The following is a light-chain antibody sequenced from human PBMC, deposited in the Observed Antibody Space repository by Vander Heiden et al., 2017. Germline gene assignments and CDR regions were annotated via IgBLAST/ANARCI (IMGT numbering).Light chain of an antibody. V-gene: IGLV1-44*01. CDR2: SNN. CDR1: SSNIGRST. CDR3: AAWDDSLNGRV. Sequence: QSVLTQPPSASLPPGQRVTIFCSGSSSNIGRSTVNWYQQLPGTAPNLLIYSNNQRPSGVPDRFSGSKSGTSASLAISGLQSEDEADYYCAAWDDSLNGRVFGGGTELTVL. J-gene: IGLJ2*01.